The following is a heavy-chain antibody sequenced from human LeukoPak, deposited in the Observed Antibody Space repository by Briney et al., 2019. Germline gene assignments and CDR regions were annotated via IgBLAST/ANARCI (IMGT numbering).Heavy chain of an antibody. CDR2: IYPGDSDT. Sequence: GESLKISCKGSGYSFTSYWIGWVRQMPGKGLEWMGIIYPGDSDTRYSPSFQGQVTISADKSISTAYLQWSSLKASDTAMYYCARHPRITGTTSPFDYWGQGTLVTVSS. V-gene: IGHV5-51*01. CDR3: ARHPRITGTTSPFDY. D-gene: IGHD1-20*01. CDR1: GYSFTSYW. J-gene: IGHJ4*02.